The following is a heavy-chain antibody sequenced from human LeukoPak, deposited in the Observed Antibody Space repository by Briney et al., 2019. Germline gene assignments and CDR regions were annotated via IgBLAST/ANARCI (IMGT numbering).Heavy chain of an antibody. CDR2: INPNSVGT. D-gene: IGHD3-3*01. V-gene: IGHV1-2*02. J-gene: IGHJ4*02. Sequence: ASVNVSCKASGYTFTGYYIHWVRQSPGQGLKWMGWINPNSVGTNYAPTLQSRVTMTRDKSLSTAYIELSRLRSQHTTGYYCARDGREWLLYWGQGTLVTVSS. CDR3: ARDGREWLLY. CDR1: GYTFTGYY.